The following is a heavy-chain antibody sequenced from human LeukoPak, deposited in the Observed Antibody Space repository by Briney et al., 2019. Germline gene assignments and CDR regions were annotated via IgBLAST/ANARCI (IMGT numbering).Heavy chain of an antibody. V-gene: IGHV4-30-4*07. Sequence: SETLSLTCAVSDGSISSGPYSWSWIRQPPGKGLEWIGCIYYSGRTYYNPSLKSRVTISVDTSKNQFSLKLTSVTAADTAVYFCARSNYYGSGRVYYYYYYYMDVWDKGTTVTVSS. D-gene: IGHD3-10*01. CDR3: ARSNYYGSGRVYYYYYYYMDV. CDR2: IYYSGRT. CDR1: DGSISSGPYS. J-gene: IGHJ6*03.